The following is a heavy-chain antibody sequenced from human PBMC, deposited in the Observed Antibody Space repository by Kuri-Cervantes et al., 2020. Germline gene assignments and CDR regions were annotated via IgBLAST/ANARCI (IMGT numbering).Heavy chain of an antibody. J-gene: IGHJ3*02. CDR3: ARDRLRLVSDDAFDI. D-gene: IGHD6-19*01. CDR2: IWYDGSNK. V-gene: IGHV3-33*01. Sequence: GGSLRLSCAASGFTFSSYGMHWVRQAPGKGLEWVAVIWYDGSNKYYADSVKGRFTISRDNSKNTLYLQMNSLRAEDTAVYYCARDRLRLVSDDAFDIWGQGTMVTVSS. CDR1: GFTFSSYG.